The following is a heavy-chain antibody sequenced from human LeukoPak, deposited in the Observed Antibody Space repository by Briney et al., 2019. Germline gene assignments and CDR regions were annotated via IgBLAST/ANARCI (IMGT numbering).Heavy chain of an antibody. J-gene: IGHJ4*02. CDR1: GFTSSDYG. CDR3: ARDDAPTGYIYDY. Sequence: GRPLRLSCAASGFTSSDYGMHWVRQAPGEGLEWVAVIWHDGSEKYYGDSVKGRFTISRDDSKNTLHLQMNSLRAEDTGVYYCARDDAPTGYIYDYWGQGTLVTVSS. CDR2: IWHDGSEK. V-gene: IGHV3-33*01. D-gene: IGHD3-9*01.